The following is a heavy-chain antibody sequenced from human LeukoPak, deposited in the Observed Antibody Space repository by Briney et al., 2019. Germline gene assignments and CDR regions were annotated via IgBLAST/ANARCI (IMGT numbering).Heavy chain of an antibody. CDR2: IKSKTDGGTT. V-gene: IGHV3-15*01. CDR1: GFTFSNAW. CDR3: TLPWGSGSYYDY. J-gene: IGHJ4*02. D-gene: IGHD3-10*01. Sequence: GGSLRLSCAASGFTFSNAWLNWVRQAPGKGLEWVGHIKSKTDGGTTDYVAPVKGIFTISRDDSKNTLFLQMNSLKTEDTAVYYCTLPWGSGSYYDYWGQGTLVTVSS.